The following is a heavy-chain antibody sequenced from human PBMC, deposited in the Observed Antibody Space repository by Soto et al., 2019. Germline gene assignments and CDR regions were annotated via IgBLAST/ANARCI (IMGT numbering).Heavy chain of an antibody. CDR3: ASMDQDIAAARN. CDR1: GVTFSEYY. J-gene: IGHJ4*02. Sequence: GGSRRLSWAGSGVTFSEYYMSWIRQAPGKGLEWVSYISSSSSYTNYADSVKGRFTISRDNAKNSLYLQMNSLRAEDTAVYYCASMDQDIAAARNWGQGTLATVPS. D-gene: IGHD6-13*01. CDR2: ISSSSSYT. V-gene: IGHV3-11*03.